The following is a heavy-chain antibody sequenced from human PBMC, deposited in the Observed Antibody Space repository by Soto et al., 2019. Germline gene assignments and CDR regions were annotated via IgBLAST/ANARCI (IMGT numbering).Heavy chain of an antibody. CDR3: AKDDFTDRGDDYFDY. V-gene: IGHV3-23*01. Sequence: PGGSLRLSCAASGFSFTNFAMSWVRQAPGKGLEWVAGIGASGDITWYADSVKGRLSISRDNSKNTLYLQLNSLRFEDTAVYYCAKDDFTDRGDDYFDYWGPGTLVTASS. J-gene: IGHJ4*02. D-gene: IGHD2-21*02. CDR2: IGASGDIT. CDR1: GFSFTNFA.